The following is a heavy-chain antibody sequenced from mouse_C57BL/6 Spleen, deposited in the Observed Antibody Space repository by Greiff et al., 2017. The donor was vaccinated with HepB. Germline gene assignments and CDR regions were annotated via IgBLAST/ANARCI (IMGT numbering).Heavy chain of an antibody. D-gene: IGHD1-1*01. CDR1: GYSFTDYN. Sequence: EVQLVESGPELVKPGASVKISCKASGYSFTDYNMNWVKQSNGKSLEWIGVINPNYGTTSYNQKFKGKATLTVDQSSSTAYMQLNSLTSEDAAVYYCARRGITTVVASPYFDYWGQGTTLTVSS. J-gene: IGHJ2*01. CDR3: ARRGITTVVASPYFDY. CDR2: INPNYGTT. V-gene: IGHV1-39*01.